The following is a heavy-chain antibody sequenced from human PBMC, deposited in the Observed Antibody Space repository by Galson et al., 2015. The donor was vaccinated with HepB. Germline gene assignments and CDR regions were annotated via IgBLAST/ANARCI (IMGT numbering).Heavy chain of an antibody. V-gene: IGHV3-9*01. J-gene: IGHJ6*02. CDR1: GFIFSDYA. Sequence: SLRLSCAVSGFIFSDYAMHWVRQAPGKGLEWVSGISWNSGSKDYADSVKGRFTISRDNAKNSLYLQMNSLRAEDTALYYCAKGGGIVVVPAYGMDVWGQGTTVTVSS. D-gene: IGHD2-2*01. CDR3: AKGGGIVVVPAYGMDV. CDR2: ISWNSGSK.